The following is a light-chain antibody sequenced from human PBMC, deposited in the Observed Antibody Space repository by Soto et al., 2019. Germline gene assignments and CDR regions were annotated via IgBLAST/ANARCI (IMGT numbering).Light chain of an antibody. CDR1: QSLTNSF. V-gene: IGKV3D-20*02. Sequence: EFVLTQSPGTLSLSPGERATLSCRASQSLTNSFIAWYQQRPGQAPRLLIYDTSSRASGIPDRFSGSGSGTDFTLTISRLETEDFAVYYCQVRTNWSIAFGRGTRLEI. J-gene: IGKJ5*01. CDR3: QVRTNWSIA. CDR2: DTS.